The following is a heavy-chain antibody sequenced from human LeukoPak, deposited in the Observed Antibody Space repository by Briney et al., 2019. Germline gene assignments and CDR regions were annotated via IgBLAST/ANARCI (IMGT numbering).Heavy chain of an antibody. Sequence: SETLSLTCTVSGGSISSGGYYWSWIRQHPGKGLEWIGYIYYSGSTYYNPSLKSRVTISVDTSKNQFSLKLSSVTAADTAVYYCARDRVVPAAMALNGYYYYGMDVWGQGTTVTVSS. CDR1: GGSISSGGYY. V-gene: IGHV4-31*03. D-gene: IGHD2-2*01. CDR2: IYYSGST. CDR3: ARDRVVPAAMALNGYYYYGMDV. J-gene: IGHJ6*02.